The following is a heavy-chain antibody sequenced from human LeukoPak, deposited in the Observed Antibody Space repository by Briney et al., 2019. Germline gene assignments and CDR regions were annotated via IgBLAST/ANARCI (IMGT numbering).Heavy chain of an antibody. CDR3: ARGYCSGGSCYSSYYYSYMDV. J-gene: IGHJ6*03. Sequence: SETLSLTCTVPGGSISSSSYYWGWIRRPPGKGLEWIGSINYSGSTYYNPSLKSRVTISVDRSKNQFSLKLSSVTAADTAVYYCARGYCSGGSCYSSYYYSYMDVWGKGTTVTVSS. CDR1: GGSISSSSYY. V-gene: IGHV4-39*07. CDR2: INYSGST. D-gene: IGHD2-15*01.